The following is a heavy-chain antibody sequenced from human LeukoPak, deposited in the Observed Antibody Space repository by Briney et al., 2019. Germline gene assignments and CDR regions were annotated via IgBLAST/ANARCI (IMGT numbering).Heavy chain of an antibody. J-gene: IGHJ5*02. D-gene: IGHD3-22*01. V-gene: IGHV1-2*02. CDR3: AREGYYDSSGYWRVKNH. CDR1: GYTFTAYY. CDR2: INPNSGGT. Sequence: ASVEVSCKASGYTFTAYYIHWVRQAPGQRLEWMGWINPNSGGTNYAQKFQGRVTMTRDTSISTAYMELSRLKSDDTAVYYCAREGYYDSSGYWRVKNHWGQGTLVTVSS.